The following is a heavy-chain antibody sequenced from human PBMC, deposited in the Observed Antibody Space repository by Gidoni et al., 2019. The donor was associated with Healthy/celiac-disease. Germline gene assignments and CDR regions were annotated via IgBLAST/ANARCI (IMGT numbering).Heavy chain of an antibody. J-gene: IGHJ4*02. CDR3: GIAAAGTPPGY. V-gene: IGHV4-34*01. Sequence: QVQLQQWGAGLLKPSETLSLTCAVYGGSFSGYYWSWIRQPPGKGLEWIGEINHSGSTNYHPSLKSRVTISVDTSKNQFSLKLSSVTAADTAVYFCGIAAAGTPPGYWGQGTLVTVSS. CDR1: GGSFSGYY. D-gene: IGHD6-13*01. CDR2: INHSGST.